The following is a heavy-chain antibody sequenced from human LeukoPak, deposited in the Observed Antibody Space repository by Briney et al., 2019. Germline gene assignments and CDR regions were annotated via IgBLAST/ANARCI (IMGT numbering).Heavy chain of an antibody. D-gene: IGHD6-13*01. Sequence: SETLSLTCTVSGGSISSYYWSWIRQPAGKGLEWIGRIYTSGSTNYNPSLQSRVTMSVDKSKNQFSLKLSSGTAADTAVYYCARAGAYSSSWSPMGVWGQGTTVTVSS. J-gene: IGHJ6*02. CDR2: IYTSGST. V-gene: IGHV4-4*07. CDR3: ARAGAYSSSWSPMGV. CDR1: GGSISSYY.